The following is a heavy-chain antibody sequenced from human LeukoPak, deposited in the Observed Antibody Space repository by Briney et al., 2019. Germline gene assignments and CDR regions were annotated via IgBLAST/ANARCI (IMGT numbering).Heavy chain of an antibody. Sequence: GGSLRLSCAASGFTFSTYSMNWVRQAPGKGLVWVSHINTDGSSTNYADSVKGRFTISRDNAKNTLYLQMNSLRADDTALYYCARVRGGLDIWGQGTMVTVSS. CDR3: ARVRGGLDI. D-gene: IGHD3-16*01. CDR2: INTDGSST. J-gene: IGHJ3*02. CDR1: GFTFSTYS. V-gene: IGHV3-74*01.